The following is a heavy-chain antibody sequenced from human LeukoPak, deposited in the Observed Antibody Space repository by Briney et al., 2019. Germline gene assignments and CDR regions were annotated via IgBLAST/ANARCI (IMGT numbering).Heavy chain of an antibody. CDR2: IKQDGSEK. D-gene: IGHD3-16*01. V-gene: IGHV3-7*03. CDR3: ARDGFGTGSN. Sequence: GGSLRLSCAASGLTFSNYWMDWVRQAPGKGLEWVANIKQDGSEKNYVDSVRGRFIISRVNAKNSLYLQMNTLRADDTAVYYCARDGFGTGSNWGQGTLVTVSS. CDR1: GLTFSNYW. J-gene: IGHJ4*02.